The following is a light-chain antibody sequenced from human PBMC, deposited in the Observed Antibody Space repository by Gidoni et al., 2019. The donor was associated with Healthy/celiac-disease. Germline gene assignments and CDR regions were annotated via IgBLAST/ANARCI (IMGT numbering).Light chain of an antibody. CDR2: WAS. V-gene: IGKV4-1*01. CDR3: QNRRA. Sequence: DIVMTQSPDSLAVSLGERATINCKSSQSVLYSSNNKNYLAWYQQKPGQPPKLLIYWASTRESGVPDRFSGGGSGTDFTLTISSLQAEDVAVYYCQNRRAFGQGTKVEIK. CDR1: QSVLYSSNNKNY. J-gene: IGKJ1*01.